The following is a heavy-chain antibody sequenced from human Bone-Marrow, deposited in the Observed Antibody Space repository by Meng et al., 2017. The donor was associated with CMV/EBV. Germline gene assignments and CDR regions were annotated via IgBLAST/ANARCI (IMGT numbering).Heavy chain of an antibody. V-gene: IGHV4-34*01. D-gene: IGHD2-2*01. CDR3: SRGRPKRIVIVQVANKVDTSWYGDF. CDR2: INHSRST. Sequence: SETLSLTCAVYGWSFSSYYWSWIRQPPGKGLEWIGEINHSRSTNYNPSLMSRITIAVDTSKNHFSLKLCAVNAADTAVHYWSRGRPKRIVIVQVANKVDTSWYGDFWGRGSLVTVSS. CDR1: GWSFSSYY. J-gene: IGHJ2*01.